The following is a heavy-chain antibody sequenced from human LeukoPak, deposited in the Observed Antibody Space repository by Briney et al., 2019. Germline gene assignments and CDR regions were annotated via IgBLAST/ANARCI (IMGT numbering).Heavy chain of an antibody. D-gene: IGHD3-3*01. CDR2: ISAYNGNT. V-gene: IGHV1-18*01. CDR3: ARDLVTIFGVAGEYFDY. Sequence: ASVTVSFKASGYTFTSYGISWVRQAPGQGLEWMGWISAYNGNTNYAQKLQGRVTMTTDTSTSTAYMELRSLRSDDTAVYYCARDLVTIFGVAGEYFDYWGQGTLVTVSS. J-gene: IGHJ4*02. CDR1: GYTFTSYG.